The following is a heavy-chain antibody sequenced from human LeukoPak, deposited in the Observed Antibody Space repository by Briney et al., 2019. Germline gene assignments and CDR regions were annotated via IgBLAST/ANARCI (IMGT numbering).Heavy chain of an antibody. Sequence: QPGGSLRLSCAASGFTFSSYAMSWVRQAPGKGLEWVSAISGSGGTTYYADSVKGRFTIFRDNSKNTLYLQMNGLRAEDTAVYYCAKDPMPKAVWWYFDLWGRGTLVTVSS. CDR1: GFTFSSYA. CDR3: AKDPMPKAVWWYFDL. V-gene: IGHV3-23*01. D-gene: IGHD3-16*01. CDR2: ISGSGGTT. J-gene: IGHJ2*01.